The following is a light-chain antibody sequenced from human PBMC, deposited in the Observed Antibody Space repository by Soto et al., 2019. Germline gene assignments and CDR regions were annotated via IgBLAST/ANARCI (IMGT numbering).Light chain of an antibody. CDR3: QQRGNWPLT. Sequence: EIVLTQSPATLSLSPGERATLSCRASQSVGSDLAWYQQKPGQAPRLLIYDAFNRATDIPARFSGSGSGTDFTLTISSLEPEDFAVYYCQQRGNWPLTFGQGTKVDIK. V-gene: IGKV3-11*01. CDR1: QSVGSD. J-gene: IGKJ1*01. CDR2: DAF.